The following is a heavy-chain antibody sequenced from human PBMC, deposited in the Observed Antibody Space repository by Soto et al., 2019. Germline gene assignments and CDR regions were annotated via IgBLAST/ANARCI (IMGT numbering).Heavy chain of an antibody. D-gene: IGHD7-27*01. CDR3: ARGPAGDKVDY. V-gene: IGHV4-30-4*01. CDR1: GGSISSVYYY. J-gene: IGHJ4*02. Sequence: QVQLQESGPGLVEPSQTLSLTCTVSGGSISSVYYYWSWIRQPPGKGLEWMGHIDDSGSTYSNPSVESRASISVDTSKNQFSLKLTSVTDADTAVYYCARGPAGDKVDYWGQGTLVTVSS. CDR2: IDDSGST.